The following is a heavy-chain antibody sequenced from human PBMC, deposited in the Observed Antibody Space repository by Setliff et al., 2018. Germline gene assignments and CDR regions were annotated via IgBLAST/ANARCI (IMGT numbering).Heavy chain of an antibody. CDR2: INPHGSEK. CDR3: FGAGTCSY. Sequence: GGSLRLSCTASGLSYTNDWVSWVRQAPGKGLEWLASINPHGSEKYYADSVKGRFTISRDNAKNSLSLQMNNLRTEDTAVYYCFGAGTCSYWGQGILVTVSS. CDR1: GLSYTNDW. J-gene: IGHJ4*02. D-gene: IGHD3-10*01. V-gene: IGHV3-7*01.